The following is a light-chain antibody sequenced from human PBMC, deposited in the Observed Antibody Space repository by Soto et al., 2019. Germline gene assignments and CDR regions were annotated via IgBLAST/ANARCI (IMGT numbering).Light chain of an antibody. J-gene: IGLJ1*01. CDR1: SSDVGGYDY. Sequence: QSVLTRPRSVSVSPGQSVTSSCTGTSSDVGGYDYVSWYQQHPGKAPKLMIYDVTKRPSGVPDRFSGSRSGNTASLTISGLRAEDEADYYCCSFSGSNTLYVFGTGTKVTVL. V-gene: IGLV2-11*01. CDR3: CSFSGSNTLYV. CDR2: DVT.